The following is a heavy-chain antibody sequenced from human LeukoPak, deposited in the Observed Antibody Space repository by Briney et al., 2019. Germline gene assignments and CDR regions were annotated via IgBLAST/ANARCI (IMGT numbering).Heavy chain of an antibody. CDR1: GFTFSSYA. D-gene: IGHD3-16*01. J-gene: IGHJ4*02. CDR2: TSGNGGST. V-gene: IGHV3-23*01. CDR3: AEGGGKPFDY. Sequence: GSLRLSCAASGFTFSSYAMSWVRQAPGKGLEWVSDTSGNGGSTYYADSVKGRFTISRDNSKNTLYLQMNSLRAEDTAVYYCAEGGGKPFDYWGQGTLVTVSS.